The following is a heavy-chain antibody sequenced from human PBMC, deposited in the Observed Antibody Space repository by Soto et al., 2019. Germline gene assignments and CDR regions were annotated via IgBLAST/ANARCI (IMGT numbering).Heavy chain of an antibody. J-gene: IGHJ6*02. V-gene: IGHV3-48*04. Sequence: PGGSLRLSCAASGFTFSSYSMNWVRQAPGKGLEWVSYISSSSSTMYYADSVKGRFTISRDNAKNSLYLQLNSLRAEDTAVYYCAGRAPAGYYYGMDVWGQGTTVTVSS. CDR3: AGRAPAGYYYGMDV. CDR2: ISSSSSTM. CDR1: GFTFSSYS. D-gene: IGHD3-10*01.